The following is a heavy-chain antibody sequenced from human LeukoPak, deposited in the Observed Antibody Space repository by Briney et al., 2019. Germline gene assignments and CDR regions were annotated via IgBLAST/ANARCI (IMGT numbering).Heavy chain of an antibody. Sequence: GGSLRHSCAASGFTFSNAWMSWVRQAPGKGLEWIGRIKSKTDGGTTDYAAFVKGRFSISRDDSKNTLYLEMNSLKNEDTAVYYCTTDLGYYDTSGYPIWGQGTLVAVSS. V-gene: IGHV3-15*01. D-gene: IGHD3-22*01. J-gene: IGHJ3*02. CDR1: GFTFSNAW. CDR2: IKSKTDGGTT. CDR3: TTDLGYYDTSGYPI.